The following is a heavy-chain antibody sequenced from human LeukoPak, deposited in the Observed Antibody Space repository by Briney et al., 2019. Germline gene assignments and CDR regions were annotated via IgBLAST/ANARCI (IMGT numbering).Heavy chain of an antibody. CDR1: GGTFSSYA. Sequence: ASVKVSCKASGGTFSSYAISWVRRAPGQGLEWMGGIIPIFGTANYAQKFQGRVTITADESTSTAYMELSSLRSEDTAVYYCARARVEDYYMDVWGKGTTVTVSS. V-gene: IGHV1-69*01. CDR2: IIPIFGTA. D-gene: IGHD3-3*01. J-gene: IGHJ6*03. CDR3: ARARVEDYYMDV.